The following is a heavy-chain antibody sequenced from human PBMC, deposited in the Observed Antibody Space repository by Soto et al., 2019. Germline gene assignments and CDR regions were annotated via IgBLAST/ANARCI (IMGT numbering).Heavy chain of an antibody. D-gene: IGHD2-15*01. CDR3: ARDQRSTFYCSGGSCYGVLGGYFDY. Sequence: QVQLQESGPGLVKPSEPLSLTCTVSGGSVSSGSYYWSWIRQPPGKGLEWIGYIYYSGSTNYNPSLKSRVTISVDTSKNQFSLKLSSVTAADTAVYYCARDQRSTFYCSGGSCYGVLGGYFDYWGQGTLVTVSS. CDR2: IYYSGST. V-gene: IGHV4-61*01. J-gene: IGHJ4*02. CDR1: GGSVSSGSYY.